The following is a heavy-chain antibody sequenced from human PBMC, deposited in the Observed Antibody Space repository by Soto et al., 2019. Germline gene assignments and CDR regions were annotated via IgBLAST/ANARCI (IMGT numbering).Heavy chain of an antibody. J-gene: IGHJ4*02. V-gene: IGHV3-23*01. D-gene: IGHD5-12*01. CDR2: ISYSGVST. Sequence: GGSLRLSCAASGFTFSSYTISWVRQAPGKGLECVSAISYSGVSTYYADSVKGRFTISRDSSENTLSLQMNSLRVDDTAVYYCARTRGYSDYDLDYWGQGTLVTVSS. CDR3: ARTRGYSDYDLDY. CDR1: GFTFSSYT.